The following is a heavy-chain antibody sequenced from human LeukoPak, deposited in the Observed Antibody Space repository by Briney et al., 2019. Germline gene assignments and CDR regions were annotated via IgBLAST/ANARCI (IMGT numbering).Heavy chain of an antibody. V-gene: IGHV3-21*01. CDR1: GFTFGSYS. CDR3: ARDRGELAFDY. D-gene: IGHD1-26*01. J-gene: IGHJ4*02. Sequence: PGGSLRLSCAASGFTFGSYSMNWVRQAPGKGLEWVSSISSSSSYIYYADSVKGRFTISRDNAKNSLYLQMNSLRAEDTAVYYCARDRGELAFDYWGQGTLVTVSS. CDR2: ISSSSSYI.